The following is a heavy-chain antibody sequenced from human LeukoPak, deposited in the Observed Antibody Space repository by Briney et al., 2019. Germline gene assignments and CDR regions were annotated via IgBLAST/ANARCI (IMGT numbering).Heavy chain of an antibody. V-gene: IGHV3-64*01. CDR2: ITSNGGST. D-gene: IGHD3-3*02. CDR3: ARSIFGVVNWFDP. CDR1: GFTFSTYA. Sequence: GGSLRLSCSASGFTFSTYAMHWVRQAPGKGLEYVSAITSNGGSTYYANSVKGRFTISRDNSKNTLYLQMGSLRAEDMAEYYCARSIFGVVNWFDPWGQGTLVTVSS. J-gene: IGHJ5*02.